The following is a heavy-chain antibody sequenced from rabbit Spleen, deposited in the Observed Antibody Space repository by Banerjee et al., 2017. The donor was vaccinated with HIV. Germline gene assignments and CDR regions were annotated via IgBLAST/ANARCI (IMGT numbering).Heavy chain of an antibody. D-gene: IGHD1-1*01. CDR2: IVPIFGVT. J-gene: IGHJ3*01. Sequence: QLVESGGGLVQPGGSLKLSCKASGFDFSTYSMSWVRQAPRKGLEWIGYIVPIFGVTYYANWVNGRFTISSHNAQNTLYLQLNSLTVADTATYFCVRGASSSGYYSLWGQGTLVT. V-gene: IGHV1S7*01. CDR1: GFDFSTYS. CDR3: VRGASSSGYYSL.